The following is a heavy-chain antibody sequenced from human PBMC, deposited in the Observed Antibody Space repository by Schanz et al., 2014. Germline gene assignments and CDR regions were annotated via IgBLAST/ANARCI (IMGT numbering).Heavy chain of an antibody. CDR1: GGSIRNYY. Sequence: QVQLQESGPGLVKPSETLSLTCSVSGGSIRNYYWNWIRQPPGKGVEWIGYIHYSGSTNYNPSLESRVAISVHTSKNQFSLRLASVPAADTAVYYCARLNYDSSGYPYYYGMDVWGQGTTVTVSS. CDR2: IHYSGST. J-gene: IGHJ6*02. D-gene: IGHD3-22*01. CDR3: ARLNYDSSGYPYYYGMDV. V-gene: IGHV4-59*08.